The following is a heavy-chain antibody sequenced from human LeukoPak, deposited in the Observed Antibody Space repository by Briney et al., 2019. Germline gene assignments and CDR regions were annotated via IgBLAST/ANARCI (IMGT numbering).Heavy chain of an antibody. Sequence: PGGSLRLSCAASGFTFSNYAMHWVRQAPGKGLEWVAVISYDGSNKYYTDSVKGRFTISRDNSKNTLYLQMNSLRAEDTAVYYCAKSGYNRFDYWGQGTLVTVSS. CDR2: ISYDGSNK. CDR1: GFTFSNYA. J-gene: IGHJ4*02. V-gene: IGHV3-30*04. D-gene: IGHD5-24*01. CDR3: AKSGYNRFDY.